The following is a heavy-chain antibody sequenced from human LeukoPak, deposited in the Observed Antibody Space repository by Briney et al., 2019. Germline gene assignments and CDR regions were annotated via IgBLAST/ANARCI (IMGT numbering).Heavy chain of an antibody. J-gene: IGHJ4*02. Sequence: PSETLSLTCTVSGGSISSYYLSWMRQPAGQGLEWIGCIYTSGSTNYNPSLKSRVTMSVVTSKNQFSLKLSSVTAADTAVYYCARDGGSSPWYYFDYWGQGTLVTVSS. D-gene: IGHD6-13*01. CDR3: ARDGGSSPWYYFDY. CDR2: IYTSGST. CDR1: GGSISSYY. V-gene: IGHV4-4*07.